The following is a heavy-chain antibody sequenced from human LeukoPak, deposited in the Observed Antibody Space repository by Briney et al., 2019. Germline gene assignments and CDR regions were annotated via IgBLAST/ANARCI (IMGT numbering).Heavy chain of an antibody. V-gene: IGHV4-4*07. D-gene: IGHD3-22*01. CDR3: ARSTGFYTTYYMDV. J-gene: IGHJ6*03. CDR2: IRSDGIT. Sequence: SETLSLTGPFLGASWGISYWNWFRKPAGRGLDWIGRIRSDGITSANPSLESAVTMSVDTSNNHISLRLSSATAADTAVYYCARSTGFYTTYYMDVWGKGTTVTVSS. CDR1: GASWGISY.